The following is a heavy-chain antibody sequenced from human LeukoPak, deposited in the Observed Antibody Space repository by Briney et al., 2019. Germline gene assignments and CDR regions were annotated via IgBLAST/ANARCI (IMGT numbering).Heavy chain of an antibody. Sequence: GASVKVSCKASGYTFTSYDINWVRQATGQGLEWKGWMNPNSGNTGYAQKFQGRVTMTRNTSISTAYMGLSSLRSEDTAVYYCARRSAGSGARGYYYYMDVWGKGTTVTVSS. CDR1: GYTFTSYD. J-gene: IGHJ6*03. D-gene: IGHD2-15*01. V-gene: IGHV1-8*01. CDR3: ARRSAGSGARGYYYYMDV. CDR2: MNPNSGNT.